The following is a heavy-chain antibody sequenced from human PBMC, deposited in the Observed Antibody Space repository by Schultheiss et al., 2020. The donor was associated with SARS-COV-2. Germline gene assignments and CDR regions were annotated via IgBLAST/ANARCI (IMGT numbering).Heavy chain of an antibody. CDR2: IKQDGSEK. CDR1: GFTLSSYS. V-gene: IGHV3-7*01. CDR3: ARVVNIGWFDP. Sequence: GGSLRLSFAASGFTLSSYSMNWVRQAPGKGLEWVANIKQDGSEKYYVDSVKGRFTISRDNAKNSLYLQMNSLRAEDTAVYYCARVVNIGWFDPWGQGTLVTVSS. D-gene: IGHD1/OR15-1a*01. J-gene: IGHJ5*02.